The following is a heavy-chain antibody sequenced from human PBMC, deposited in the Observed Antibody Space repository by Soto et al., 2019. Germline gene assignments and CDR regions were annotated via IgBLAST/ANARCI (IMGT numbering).Heavy chain of an antibody. Sequence: EVQLVQSGGGLVQPGGSLRLSCAASGFAFSSYWLHWVRQAPGKGLMFVSRITGDGTNTAYATSVKGRFTISRDNAKNMVYLQMDSLKAEDTAVYYCARDGGYGTPFDYWGQGALVTVSS. D-gene: IGHD5-12*01. CDR1: GFAFSSYW. J-gene: IGHJ4*02. CDR2: ITGDGTNT. V-gene: IGHV3-74*01. CDR3: ARDGGYGTPFDY.